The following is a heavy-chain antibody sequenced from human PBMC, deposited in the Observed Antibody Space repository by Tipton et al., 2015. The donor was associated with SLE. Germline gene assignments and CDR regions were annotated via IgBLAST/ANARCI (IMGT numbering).Heavy chain of an antibody. V-gene: IGHV4-39*07. CDR1: GGSVSSGSYY. CDR3: ARDWTLRGWYYVFDI. CDR2: IYYSGST. Sequence: TLSLTCSVSGGSVSSGSYYWGWIRQPPGKGLEWIGSIYYSGSTYYNPSLKSRVTISVDTSKNQFSLKLSSVTAADTAVYYCARDWTLRGWYYVFDIWGQGTMVTVSS. D-gene: IGHD6-19*01. J-gene: IGHJ3*02.